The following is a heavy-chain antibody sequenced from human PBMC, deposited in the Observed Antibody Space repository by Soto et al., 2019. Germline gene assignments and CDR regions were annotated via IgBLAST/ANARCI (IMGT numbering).Heavy chain of an antibody. Sequence: EVQLVESGGTLVQPGGSLRLSCAASGFTFNTYWMHWVRQAPGTGLVWVSRINSDGTKTTYADSVKGRFTISRDNAKNTVYLQMNSLRAEDTAMYYCATVATNSYNWLDPWGQGTLVTVSS. V-gene: IGHV3-74*01. D-gene: IGHD5-12*01. CDR2: INSDGTKT. CDR3: ATVATNSYNWLDP. J-gene: IGHJ5*02. CDR1: GFTFNTYW.